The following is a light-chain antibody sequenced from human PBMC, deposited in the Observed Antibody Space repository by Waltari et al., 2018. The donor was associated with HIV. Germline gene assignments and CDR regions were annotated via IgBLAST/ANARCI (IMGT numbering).Light chain of an antibody. CDR2: RND. CDR3: ASWDDGLRGHV. J-gene: IGLJ1*01. V-gene: IGLV1-47*01. CDR1: NSNIGRNF. Sequence: QPGLTQPPSVSGTPGQRLTIPCSGNNSNIGRNFVYWYRQVPGTAPRLLVYRNDQRPPCGVDRFSGSRSGASASLVIGGLRVDDEGDYYCASWDDGLRGHVFGGGTTVSV.